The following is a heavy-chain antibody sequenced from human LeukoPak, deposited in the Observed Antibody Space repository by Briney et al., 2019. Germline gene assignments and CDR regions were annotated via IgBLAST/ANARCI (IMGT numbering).Heavy chain of an antibody. CDR3: AKGRGYCTGGSCYSDY. J-gene: IGHJ4*02. D-gene: IGHD2-15*01. CDR2: ISGSDGST. Sequence: PGGSLRLSCTASGFTFSNYAMSWVRQAPGKGLEWVSTISGSDGSTYYADSVKGRFTISRDSSKNTLYLQMNSLRVEDTAIYYCAKGRGYCTGGSCYSDYWGQGTLVTVSS. V-gene: IGHV3-23*01. CDR1: GFTFSNYA.